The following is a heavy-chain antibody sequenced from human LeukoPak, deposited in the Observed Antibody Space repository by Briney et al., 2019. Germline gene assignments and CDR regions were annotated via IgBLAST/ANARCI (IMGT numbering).Heavy chain of an antibody. CDR1: GCTFTDNY. V-gene: IGHV1-2*02. D-gene: IGHD6-13*01. J-gene: IGHJ4*02. Sequence: ASVTDSCKAPGCTFTDNYVHWVRPVPGQGLEWMGWMYPNSGGTNYAQKFQGRVTMTRDTSISTAYLDLSGLRSDDTAVYYCAREVWYYSQWGQGTLVTVSS. CDR2: MYPNSGGT. CDR3: AREVWYYSQ.